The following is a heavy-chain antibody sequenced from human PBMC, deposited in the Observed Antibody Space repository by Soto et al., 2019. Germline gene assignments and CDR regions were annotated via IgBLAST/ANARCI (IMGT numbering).Heavy chain of an antibody. CDR3: VRDFGWYFRSGYMDV. CDR2: IGTAGDT. V-gene: IGHV3-13*01. D-gene: IGHD3-3*01. Sequence: GGSLRLSCAASGFTFSSYDMHWVRQATGKGLEWVSAIGTAGDTYYPGSVKGRFTISRENAKNPLYLQKNNLRTGDTAVYYCVRDFGWYFRSGYMDVWGDGATVTVAS. J-gene: IGHJ6*03. CDR1: GFTFSSYD.